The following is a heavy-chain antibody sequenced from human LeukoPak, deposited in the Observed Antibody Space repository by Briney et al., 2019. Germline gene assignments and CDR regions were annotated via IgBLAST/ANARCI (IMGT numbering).Heavy chain of an antibody. CDR1: GFTFSSYW. D-gene: IGHD1-7*01. V-gene: IGHV3-30*03. CDR3: ARSFFQWNYGSCLDS. CDR2: IAHDGSNK. J-gene: IGHJ4*02. Sequence: GGSLRLSCAASGFTFSSYWMSWVRQVPGKGLEWVALIAHDGSNKYYADSVKGRFTISRDNSRSILYLQMNSLRPEDTAVYSCARSFFQWNYGSCLDSWGQGTLVTVSS.